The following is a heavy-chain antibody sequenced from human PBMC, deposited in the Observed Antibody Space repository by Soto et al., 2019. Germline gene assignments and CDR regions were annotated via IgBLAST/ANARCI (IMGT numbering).Heavy chain of an antibody. D-gene: IGHD1-1*01. V-gene: IGHV1-18*01. CDR3: ARGRYGDY. Sequence: QVHLVQSGAEVKKPGASVKVSCKGSGYDFTTYGITWVRQAPGQGLEWMAWISAHNGNTDYAQKLQGRVTVTRDTSTSTACMELRSLRSDDTAVYYSARGRYGDYWGQRALVTVSS. CDR2: ISAHNGNT. J-gene: IGHJ4*02. CDR1: GYDFTTYG.